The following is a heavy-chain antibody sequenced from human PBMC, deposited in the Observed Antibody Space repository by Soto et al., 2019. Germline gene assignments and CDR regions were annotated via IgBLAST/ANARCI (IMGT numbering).Heavy chain of an antibody. V-gene: IGHV1-18*01. CDR1: GYTFTSYG. CDR2: ISTSKGNT. CDR3: ATRSPAFDY. Sequence: QVQLVQSGPEVKKPGASVKVSCKTSGYTFTSYGISWVRQAPGQGLEWMGWISTSKGNTNYAQKFQGRVTMTTDTSTNTAYMELRSLRSDDTAVYYCATRSPAFDYWGQGTLATVSS. J-gene: IGHJ4*02.